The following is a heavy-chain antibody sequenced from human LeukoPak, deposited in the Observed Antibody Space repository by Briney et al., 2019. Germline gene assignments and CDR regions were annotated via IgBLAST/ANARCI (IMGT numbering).Heavy chain of an antibody. CDR3: ARVRITMVRGVIIDY. D-gene: IGHD3-10*01. Sequence: PSETLSLTCTVYGGSISSYCWSWIRQPPGKGLEWIGYIYYSGSTNYNPSLKSRVTISVDTSKNQFSLKLSSVTAADTAVYYCARVRITMVRGVIIDYWGQGTLVTVSS. CDR1: GGSISSYC. V-gene: IGHV4-59*01. J-gene: IGHJ4*02. CDR2: IYYSGST.